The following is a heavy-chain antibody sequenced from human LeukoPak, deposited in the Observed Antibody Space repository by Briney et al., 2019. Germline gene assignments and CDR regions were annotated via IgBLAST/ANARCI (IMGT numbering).Heavy chain of an antibody. CDR3: AKTYSGYDFGYFDY. V-gene: IGHV3-23*01. D-gene: IGHD5-12*01. J-gene: IGHJ4*02. CDR1: GFTFEYYV. CDR2: ISNDGGGT. Sequence: GGSLRLSCTASGFTFEYYVMNWVRQAPGKGLEWVSAISNDGGGTQYADFVEGRFTISRDNSKNTLSLQMSSLRAEDTALYYCAKTYSGYDFGYFDYWGQGTLVTVSS.